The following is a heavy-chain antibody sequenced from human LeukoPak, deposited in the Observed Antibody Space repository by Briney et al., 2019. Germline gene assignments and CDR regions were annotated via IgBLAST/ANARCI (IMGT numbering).Heavy chain of an antibody. Sequence: SETLSLTCAVYGGSFSGYYWSWIRQPPGKGLEWIGEINHSGSTNYNPSLKSRVTISVDTSKNQFSLKLSSVTAADTAVYYCARGYCSGGSCYSGWYYYYYMDVWGEGTTVTVSS. CDR2: INHSGST. J-gene: IGHJ6*03. V-gene: IGHV4-34*01. D-gene: IGHD2-15*01. CDR1: GGSFSGYY. CDR3: ARGYCSGGSCYSGWYYYYYMDV.